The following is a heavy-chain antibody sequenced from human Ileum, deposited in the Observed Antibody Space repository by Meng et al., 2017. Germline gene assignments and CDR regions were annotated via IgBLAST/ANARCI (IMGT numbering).Heavy chain of an antibody. J-gene: IGHJ4*02. CDR2: ISAYNGVT. V-gene: IGHV1-18*01. CDR1: GYTFATYG. D-gene: IGHD6-13*01. CDR3: ARDRSSSWVYLDY. Sequence: ASVKVSCKASGYTFATYGISWVRQAPGQGLEWMGWISAYNGVTKYAQKLQGRVIMTTDTSTSTAYMELRSLRSDDTAVYYCARDRSSSWVYLDYWGQGTLVTVSS.